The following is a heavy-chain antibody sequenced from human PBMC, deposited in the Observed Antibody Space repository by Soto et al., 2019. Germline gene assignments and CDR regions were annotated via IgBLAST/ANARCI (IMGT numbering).Heavy chain of an antibody. J-gene: IGHJ4*02. Sequence: SETLSLTCTVSGGSVTSGSYYWSWIRQPPGKGLEWIGYIYYSGSTNYKHSLKNQVNISVDTSKKQISLKLSSVTAADTAVYYCASDQGIAVAVFDYWGQGTLVTVSS. V-gene: IGHV4-61*01. CDR3: ASDQGIAVAVFDY. D-gene: IGHD6-19*01. CDR2: IYYSGST. CDR1: GGSVTSGSYY.